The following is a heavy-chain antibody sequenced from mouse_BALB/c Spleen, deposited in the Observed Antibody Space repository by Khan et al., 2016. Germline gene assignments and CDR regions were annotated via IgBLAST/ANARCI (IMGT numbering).Heavy chain of an antibody. V-gene: IGHV14-3*02. J-gene: IGHJ2*01. D-gene: IGHD4-1*01. CDR2: IDPANGNT. CDR1: GFNIKDTY. CDR3: ASWDLDY. Sequence: VQLQQPGAELVKPGASVKLSCTASGFNIKDTYMHWVKQRPEQGLEWIGRIDPANGNTKYDTQLQGKATITADTSSNTAYLQLSSLTSEDTAVYYGASWDLDYWGQGTTLTVSS.